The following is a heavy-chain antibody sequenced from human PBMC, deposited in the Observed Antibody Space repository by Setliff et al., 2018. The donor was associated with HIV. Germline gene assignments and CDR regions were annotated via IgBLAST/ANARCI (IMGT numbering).Heavy chain of an antibody. CDR1: GFTFISSA. Sequence: SVKVSCKASGFTFISSAMQWVRQARGQRLEWIGWIDVGGGDTNYAQKFQERVTITRDMSTSTAYMELRSLRSDDTAVYFCATVNTVGYNYYGMDVWGQGTTVTVSS. CDR2: IDVGGGDT. D-gene: IGHD5-18*01. J-gene: IGHJ6*02. CDR3: ATVNTVGYNYYGMDV. V-gene: IGHV1-58*02.